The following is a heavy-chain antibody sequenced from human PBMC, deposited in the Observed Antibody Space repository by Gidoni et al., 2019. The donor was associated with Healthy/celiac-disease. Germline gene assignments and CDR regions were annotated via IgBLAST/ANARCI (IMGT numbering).Heavy chain of an antibody. Sequence: VQLLESGGGIIQPGGSRGLSCSGSGFNFGSYTLTWVRQAPGKGLEWVSTISRNSRNIYYAESVKGRFTISRDNSKNTMYLQMNSLRDGDTAIYFCAQEKLITESVGLQNWGQGTLVTVSS. CDR3: AQEKLITESVGLQN. J-gene: IGHJ4*02. CDR2: ISRNSRNI. CDR1: GFNFGSYT. V-gene: IGHV3-23*01. D-gene: IGHD3-22*01.